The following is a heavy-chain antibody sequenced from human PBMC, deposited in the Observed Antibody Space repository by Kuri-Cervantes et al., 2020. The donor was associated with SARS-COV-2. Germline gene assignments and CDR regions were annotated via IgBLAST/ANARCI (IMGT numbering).Heavy chain of an antibody. D-gene: IGHD5-18*01. CDR3: ARYRIQLWEDYYYYYGMDV. Sequence: SVKVSCKASGGTFSSYAISWVRQAPGQGLEWMGRIIPILGIANYAQKFQGRVTITADKSTSTAYMELSSLRSEDTAVYYCARYRIQLWEDYYYYYGMDVWGQGTTVTVSS. CDR2: IIPILGIA. J-gene: IGHJ6*02. V-gene: IGHV1-69*04. CDR1: GGTFSSYA.